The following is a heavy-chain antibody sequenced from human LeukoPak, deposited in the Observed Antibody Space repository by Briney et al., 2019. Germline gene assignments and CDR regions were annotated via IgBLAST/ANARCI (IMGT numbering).Heavy chain of an antibody. D-gene: IGHD1/OR15-1a*01. J-gene: IGHJ6*03. Sequence: GGSLRLSCAASGFTFDDYAMHWVRQAPGKGLEWVSGINWDSGFKGYADSVKGRFTISRDNAKNSLFLQMNSLRTEDTALYYCAKDHTGTNDYHYMDVWAQGPRSPSP. CDR3: AKDHTGTNDYHYMDV. CDR1: GFTFDDYA. CDR2: INWDSGFK. V-gene: IGHV3-9*01.